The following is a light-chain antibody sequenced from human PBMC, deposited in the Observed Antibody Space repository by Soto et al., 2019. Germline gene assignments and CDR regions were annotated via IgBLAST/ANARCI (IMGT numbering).Light chain of an antibody. V-gene: IGKV1-39*01. Sequence: DIQMTQSPSSLSASVGDRVTITCRASQSISNYLNWYQQKPGKAPKLLIYAASSLQSGVPSRFSGSGSGTDFTLTISSQQPEDFATYYCQQSNSSPRTFGQGTKVEIK. CDR2: AAS. J-gene: IGKJ1*01. CDR1: QSISNY. CDR3: QQSNSSPRT.